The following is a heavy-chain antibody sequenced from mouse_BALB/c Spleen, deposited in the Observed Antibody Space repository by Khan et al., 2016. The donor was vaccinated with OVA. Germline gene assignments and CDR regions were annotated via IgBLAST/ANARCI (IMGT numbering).Heavy chain of an antibody. CDR2: VSTGGSYT. CDR3: TRLAYYYDSEGFAY. V-gene: IGHV5-6*01. CDR1: GFTFSTYG. J-gene: IGHJ3*01. Sequence: EVELVESGGDLVKPGGSLKLSCAASGFTFSTYGMSWVRQTPDKRLEWVATVSTGGSYTYYPDSVKGRFTISSDNAKNTLYLQMSGLKSEDTAMFYSTRLAYYYDSEGFAYWGQGTLVTVAA. D-gene: IGHD1-1*01.